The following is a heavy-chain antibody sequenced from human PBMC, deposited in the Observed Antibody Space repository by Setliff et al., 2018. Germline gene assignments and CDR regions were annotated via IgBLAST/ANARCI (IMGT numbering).Heavy chain of an antibody. CDR3: ARTCSGSGCYAGLES. CDR2: ILDDGVKK. Sequence: GGSLRLSCGASGFTFSTHAMHWVRQAPGKGLEWVAVILDDGVKKYHADSVKGRFTISRDNSKNTLYLQMNSLRPEDTAVYYCARTCSGSGCYAGLESWGQGTPVTVSS. D-gene: IGHD2-15*01. V-gene: IGHV3-33*01. J-gene: IGHJ4*02. CDR1: GFTFSTHA.